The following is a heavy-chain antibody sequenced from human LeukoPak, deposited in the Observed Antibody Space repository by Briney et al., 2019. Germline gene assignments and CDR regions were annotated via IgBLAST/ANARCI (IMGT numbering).Heavy chain of an antibody. Sequence: SETLSLTCTVSGGSISSSSYYWGWIRQPPGKGLEWIGSIYYSGSTYYNPSLKSRVTISVDTSKNQFSLKLSSVTAADTAVYYCARLGSGWYSYYYYMDVWGKGTTVTISS. CDR2: IYYSGST. V-gene: IGHV4-39*01. D-gene: IGHD6-19*01. CDR1: GGSISSSSYY. CDR3: ARLGSGWYSYYYYMDV. J-gene: IGHJ6*03.